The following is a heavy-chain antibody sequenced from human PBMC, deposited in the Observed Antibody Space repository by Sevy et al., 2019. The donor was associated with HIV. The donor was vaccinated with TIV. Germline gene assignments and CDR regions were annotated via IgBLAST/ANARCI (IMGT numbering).Heavy chain of an antibody. J-gene: IGHJ4*02. CDR1: GFTFSSYW. V-gene: IGHV3-7*03. CDR3: ARVSGDYSSGWYGLDHFDY. Sequence: GGSLRLSCAASGFTFSSYWMSWVRQAPGKGLEWVANIKQGGSEKYYVDSVKGRFTISRDNARNSLYLQMNSLRAEDTAVYYCARVSGDYSSGWYGLDHFDYWGQGTLVTVSS. D-gene: IGHD6-13*01. CDR2: IKQGGSEK.